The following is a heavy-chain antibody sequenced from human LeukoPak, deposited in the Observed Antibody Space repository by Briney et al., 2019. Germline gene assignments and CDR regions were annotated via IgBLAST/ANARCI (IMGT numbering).Heavy chain of an antibody. J-gene: IGHJ6*03. CDR3: ARLVSYYDILTGYYNRAPYYYYYYYMDV. Sequence: ESLKISCKDSGYSFTSYWIGWVRQMPGKGLEWMGIIYPGDSDTRYSPSFQGQVTISADKSISTAYLQWSSLKASDTAMYYCARLVSYYDILTGYYNRAPYYYYYYYMDVWGKGTTVTVSS. CDR1: GYSFTSYW. D-gene: IGHD3-9*01. V-gene: IGHV5-51*01. CDR2: IYPGDSDT.